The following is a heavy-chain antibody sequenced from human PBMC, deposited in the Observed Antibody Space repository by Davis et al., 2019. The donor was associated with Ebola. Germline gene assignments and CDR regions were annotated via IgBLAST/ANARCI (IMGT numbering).Heavy chain of an antibody. CDR1: GGSISSYY. CDR3: AKEEYSSGGGSDY. J-gene: IGHJ4*02. V-gene: IGHV4-59*01. D-gene: IGHD6-19*01. CDR2: IYYSGST. Sequence: SETLSLTCTVSGGSISSYYWSWIRQPPGKGLEWIGYIYYSGSTNYNPSLKSRVTISVDTSKNQFSLKLSSVTAADTAVYYCAKEEYSSGGGSDYWGQGTLVTVSS.